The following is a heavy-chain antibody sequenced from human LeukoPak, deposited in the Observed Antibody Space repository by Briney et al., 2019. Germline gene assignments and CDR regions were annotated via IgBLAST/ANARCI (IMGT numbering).Heavy chain of an antibody. CDR1: GGSISSYY. D-gene: IGHD6-19*01. CDR2: IYTSGRT. CDR3: AREYSSGWHRFDY. V-gene: IGHV4-4*07. Sequence: SETLSLTCTVSGGSISSYYWSWIRQPAGKGLEWIGRIYTSGRTNYNPSLKSRVTMSLDTSKTQFSMKLSSVSAADTAVYYCAREYSSGWHRFDYWGQGTLVTVSS. J-gene: IGHJ4*02.